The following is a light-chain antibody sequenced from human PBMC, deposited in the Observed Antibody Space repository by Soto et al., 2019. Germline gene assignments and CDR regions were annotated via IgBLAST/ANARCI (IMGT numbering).Light chain of an antibody. V-gene: IGKV3-11*01. CDR3: QQRRNWPPMYT. J-gene: IGKJ2*01. CDR2: AAS. Sequence: EIVLTQSPATLSSSPGDRATLSCRASQSVSTYLAWYQQKPGQAPRLLIYAASNRATGIPARFSGSGSGTDSALTLSSRELEHYAVDYCQQRRNWPPMYTFGQGTKLEIK. CDR1: QSVSTY.